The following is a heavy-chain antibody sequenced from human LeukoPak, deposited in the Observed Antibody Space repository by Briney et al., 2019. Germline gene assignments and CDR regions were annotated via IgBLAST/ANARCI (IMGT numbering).Heavy chain of an antibody. J-gene: IGHJ4*02. CDR3: AKESCSSTSCYIFDY. CDR2: ISGSGGST. Sequence: GSLRLSCAASGFTFSSYAMSWVRQAPGKGLEWVSAISGSGGSTYYADSVKGRFTISRDNSKNTLYLQMNSLRAADTAVYYCAKESCSSTSCYIFDYWGQGTLVTVSS. V-gene: IGHV3-23*01. CDR1: GFTFSSYA. D-gene: IGHD2-2*02.